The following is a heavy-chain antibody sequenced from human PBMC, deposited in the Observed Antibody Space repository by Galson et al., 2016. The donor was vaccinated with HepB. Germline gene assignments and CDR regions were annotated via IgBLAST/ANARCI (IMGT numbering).Heavy chain of an antibody. J-gene: IGHJ1*01. Sequence: SLRLSCAASGFIFTNYAMSWVRQAPGKGLEWVSAISTGGGGTYYADSVKGRFTISRGNSKNTLYLQMNSLRAEDTAVYYCARRYGDYSYGWGQGTLVTVSS. CDR1: GFIFTNYA. V-gene: IGHV3-23*01. D-gene: IGHD4-17*01. CDR3: ARRYGDYSYG. CDR2: ISTGGGGT.